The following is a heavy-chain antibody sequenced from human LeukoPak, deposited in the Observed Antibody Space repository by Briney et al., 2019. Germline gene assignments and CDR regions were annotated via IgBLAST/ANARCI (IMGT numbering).Heavy chain of an antibody. Sequence: SETLSLTCAVYGGSFSGYYWSWIRQPPGKGLEWIGEINHSGSTNYNPSLKSRVTISVDRSKNQFSLKLSSVTAADTAVYYCAAAPPCSSTSCYLGGRDYWGQGTLVTVSS. CDR1: GGSFSGYY. CDR3: AAAPPCSSTSCYLGGRDY. J-gene: IGHJ4*02. D-gene: IGHD2-2*01. CDR2: INHSGST. V-gene: IGHV4-34*01.